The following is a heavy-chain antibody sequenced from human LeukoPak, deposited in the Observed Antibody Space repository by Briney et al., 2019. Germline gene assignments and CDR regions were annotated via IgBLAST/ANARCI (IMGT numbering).Heavy chain of an antibody. Sequence: PGGSLRLSCAASGFTVSSNHMSWVRQAPGKGLEWVSVIYSGGSIYYADSVKGRFTISRDNAKNTLYLQVNNLRAEDTAVYYCARGPNSNWSGLDFWGQGTLLTVSS. V-gene: IGHV3-66*01. CDR1: GFTVSSNH. D-gene: IGHD6-6*01. J-gene: IGHJ4*02. CDR2: IYSGGSI. CDR3: ARGPNSNWSGLDF.